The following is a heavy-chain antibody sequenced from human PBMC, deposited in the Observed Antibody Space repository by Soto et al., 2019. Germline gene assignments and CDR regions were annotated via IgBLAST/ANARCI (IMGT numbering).Heavy chain of an antibody. CDR3: ANDWNGDNYFDL. CDR1: GFTVSRDY. CDR2: IYSGDNT. Sequence: PGGSLRLSCAAAGFTVSRDYMSWVRQAPGKGLEWVSVIYSGDNTYYADSVKGRFTISRDSSKSTLYLQMNSLRAEDTAIYYCANDWNGDNYFDLWGQGTPVTVSS. J-gene: IGHJ4*02. D-gene: IGHD4-17*01. V-gene: IGHV3-53*01.